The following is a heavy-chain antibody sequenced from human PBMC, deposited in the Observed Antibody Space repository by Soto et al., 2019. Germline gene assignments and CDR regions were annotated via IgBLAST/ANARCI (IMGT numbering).Heavy chain of an antibody. CDR2: INPTSGGT. CDR3: ARGYCSSSGCSHYFDY. D-gene: IGHD2-2*01. Sequence: ASVKVSCKASGYTFPGNYMHWVRQAPGQGLEWMVLINPTSGGTNYAQKFQGRVTMTWDTSISTAYMELSRLRSDDTAIYYCARGYCSSSGCSHYFDYWGQGTLVTVSS. CDR1: GYTFPGNY. J-gene: IGHJ4*02. V-gene: IGHV1-2*02.